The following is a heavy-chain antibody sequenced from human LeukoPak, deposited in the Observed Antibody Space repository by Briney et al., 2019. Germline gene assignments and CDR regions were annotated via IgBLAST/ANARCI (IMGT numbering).Heavy chain of an antibody. V-gene: IGHV4-59*01. CDR3: ARASGWFGDLDYFDY. D-gene: IGHD3-10*01. CDR2: IYCTGST. Sequence: SVTLPLTCTVSGGSISSYYWSWIRQPPGKGLQWIGYIYCTGSTNYNPSLKSRVTISLDTSKAHFSLKLTSVTAADTAMYFCARASGWFGDLDYFDYWGQGTLVTVSS. CDR1: GGSISSYY. J-gene: IGHJ4*02.